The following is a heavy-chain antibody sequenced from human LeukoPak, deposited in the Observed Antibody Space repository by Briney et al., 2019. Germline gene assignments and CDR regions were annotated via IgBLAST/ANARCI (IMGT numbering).Heavy chain of an antibody. Sequence: GGSLTLSCSASGFTFSSYAMIWLRQAPGKGLEGVSAISGSGGSTYYADPVKGRFTISRDNSQNTLYLHMNSLRAEDTAVYSCAKYLGDSSGYYYVGADVGSWGQGTLVTVSS. D-gene: IGHD3-22*01. J-gene: IGHJ5*01. V-gene: IGHV3-23*01. CDR2: ISGSGGST. CDR1: GFTFSSYA. CDR3: AKYLGDSSGYYYVGADVGS.